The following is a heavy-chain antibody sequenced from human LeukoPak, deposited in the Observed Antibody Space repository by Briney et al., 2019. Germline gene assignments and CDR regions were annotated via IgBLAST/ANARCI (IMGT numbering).Heavy chain of an antibody. J-gene: IGHJ4*02. Sequence: SETLSLTCTVSGGSVSSGSYYWSWIRQPPGKGLEWIGYIYYSGSTSYNPSLKSRVTISVDTSKNQLSLKPTSVTAADTAVYYCARDRWNSSGWLFDYWGQGTQVTVSS. D-gene: IGHD6-19*01. CDR2: IYYSGST. V-gene: IGHV4-61*01. CDR3: ARDRWNSSGWLFDY. CDR1: GGSVSSGSYY.